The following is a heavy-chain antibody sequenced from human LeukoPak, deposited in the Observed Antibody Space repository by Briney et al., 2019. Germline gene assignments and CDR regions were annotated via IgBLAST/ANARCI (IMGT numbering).Heavy chain of an antibody. Sequence: GGSLRLSCAAPGFTFSSYSMNWVRQAPGKGLEWVSSISSSSSYIYYADSVKGRFTISRDNAKNSLYLQMNGLRAEDTAVYYCARDGFADYGDYKRFDYWGQGTLVTVSS. CDR3: ARDGFADYGDYKRFDY. CDR1: GFTFSSYS. CDR2: ISSSSSYI. J-gene: IGHJ4*02. D-gene: IGHD4-17*01. V-gene: IGHV3-21*01.